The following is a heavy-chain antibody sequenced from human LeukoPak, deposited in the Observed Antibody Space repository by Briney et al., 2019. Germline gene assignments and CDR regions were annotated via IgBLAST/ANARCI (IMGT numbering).Heavy chain of an antibody. Sequence: PSETLSLTCTVSGGSISSYYWSWIRQTPGKGLEWIGYIYYSGSTNFNPSLKSRVTISVDTSKNQFSLKMSSVPAADKAVYFCARGGPPGYYYDYYMDVWGKGTTVTISS. CDR1: GGSISSYY. CDR3: ARGGPPGYYYDYYMDV. V-gene: IGHV4-59*01. CDR2: IYYSGST. J-gene: IGHJ6*03.